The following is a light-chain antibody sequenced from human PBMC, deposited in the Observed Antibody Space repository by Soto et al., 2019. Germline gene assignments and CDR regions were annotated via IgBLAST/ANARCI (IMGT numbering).Light chain of an antibody. J-gene: IGKJ1*01. CDR1: QSISSY. V-gene: IGKV1-39*01. CDR3: QQSYSSPPT. CDR2: AAS. Sequence: DIQMTQSPSSLSASVGARVTITCRASQSISSYLNWYQQKPGKAPKILSFAASSLQSGVPSRFSGSRSGPEFTLTISSLKPEDFETYYCQQSYSSPPTFGQGTKVDI.